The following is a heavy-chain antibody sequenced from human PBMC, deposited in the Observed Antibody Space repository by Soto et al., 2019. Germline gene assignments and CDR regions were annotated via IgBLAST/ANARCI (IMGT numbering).Heavy chain of an antibody. CDR3: ARGGHCTNGVCSALDY. CDR1: GGSISTYY. J-gene: IGHJ4*02. D-gene: IGHD2-8*01. CDR2: IYYGRSA. V-gene: IGHV4-59*08. Sequence: QVQLQESGPGLVKPSGTLSLTCTVSGGSISTYYWSWIRQPPGKGLEWIGYIYYGRSANYNPSLKSRVTISVDTSKKQFSLKLSSVTAADTAVYYCARGGHCTNGVCSALDYWGQGTLVTVSS.